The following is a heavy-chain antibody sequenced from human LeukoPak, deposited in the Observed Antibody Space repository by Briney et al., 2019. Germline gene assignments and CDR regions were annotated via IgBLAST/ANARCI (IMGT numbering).Heavy chain of an antibody. Sequence: GGSLRLSCAASGFTFDDYTMHWVRQAPGKGLEWVSLISWDGGSTYYADSVKGRFTISRDNSINSLYLQMNSLRTEDTALYYCAKVGGSGSSSAYYYYGMDVWGQGTTVTVSS. V-gene: IGHV3-43*01. CDR1: GFTFDDYT. CDR3: AKVGGSGSSSAYYYYGMDV. CDR2: ISWDGGST. D-gene: IGHD3-10*01. J-gene: IGHJ6*02.